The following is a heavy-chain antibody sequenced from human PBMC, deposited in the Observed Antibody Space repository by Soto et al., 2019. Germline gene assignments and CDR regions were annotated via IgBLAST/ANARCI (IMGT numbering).Heavy chain of an antibody. CDR1: SSSSYY. V-gene: IGHV3-23*01. J-gene: IGHJ4*02. CDR2: ISGGGGST. D-gene: IGHD1-26*01. CDR3: AKDGRRWDLPADY. Sequence: SSSSYYWGWIRQPPGKGLEWVSAISGGGGSTYYADSVKGRFTISRDNSKNTLYLQMNSLRAEDTAVYYCAKDGRRWDLPADYWGQGALVTVSS.